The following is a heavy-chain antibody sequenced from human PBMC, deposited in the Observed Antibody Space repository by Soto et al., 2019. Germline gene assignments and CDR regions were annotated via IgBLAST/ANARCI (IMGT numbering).Heavy chain of an antibody. CDR3: ARNRVNKSNPFDY. Sequence: GGSLRLSCAASGFTFSSYSMNWVRQAPGKGLEWVSSISSSSSYIYYADSVKGRFTISRDNAKNSLYLQMNSLRAEDTAVYYCARNRVNKSNPFDYWGQGTLVTVSS. V-gene: IGHV3-21*01. CDR1: GFTFSSYS. J-gene: IGHJ4*02. CDR2: ISSSSSYI.